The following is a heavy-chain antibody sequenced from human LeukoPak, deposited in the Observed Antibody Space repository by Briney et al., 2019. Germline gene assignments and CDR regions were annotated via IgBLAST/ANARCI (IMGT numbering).Heavy chain of an antibody. V-gene: IGHV3-30-3*01. CDR2: ISYDGSNK. CDR1: GFTFSSYA. D-gene: IGHD6-13*01. J-gene: IGHJ4*02. CDR3: ARSAAAGIDY. Sequence: PGGSLRLSCAASGFTFSSYAMHWVRQAPGKGLEWVAVISYDGSNKYYADSVKGRFTISRDNSKNTLYLQMNSLRAEDTAVYYCARSAAAGIDYWGQGTLVTVSS.